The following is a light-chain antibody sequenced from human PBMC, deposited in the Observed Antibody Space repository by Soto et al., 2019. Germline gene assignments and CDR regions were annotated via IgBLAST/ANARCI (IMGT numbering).Light chain of an antibody. J-gene: IGLJ1*01. Sequence: QSVLTQPPSASGSPGQSVTISCTGTSSDVGAFDYVSWYQQYPGEAPKLLVYDVNKRPSGVPDRFSGSKSGNTASLTVSGLQAEDEADFYCSSYAGNNIFVFGTGTKVTVL. CDR2: DVN. CDR1: SSDVGAFDY. CDR3: SSYAGNNIFV. V-gene: IGLV2-8*01.